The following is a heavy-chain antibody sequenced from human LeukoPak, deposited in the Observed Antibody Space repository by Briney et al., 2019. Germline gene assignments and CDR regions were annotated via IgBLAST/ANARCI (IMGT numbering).Heavy chain of an antibody. CDR2: IKKDGNEK. Sequence: PGGSLRLSCAASGFSFSDHWMSWARQAPGKGLEWVANIKKDGNEKYYVASVKGRFTISRDNAKNSLYLELNSLRAEDTAVYYCARDGSSFDYWGQGILVTVSS. CDR3: ARDGSSFDY. J-gene: IGHJ4*02. V-gene: IGHV3-7*01. D-gene: IGHD3-10*01. CDR1: GFSFSDHW.